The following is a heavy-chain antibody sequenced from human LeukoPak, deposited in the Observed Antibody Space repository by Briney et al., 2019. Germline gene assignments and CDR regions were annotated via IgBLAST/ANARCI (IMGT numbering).Heavy chain of an antibody. CDR2: LYYSGYT. J-gene: IGHJ4*02. D-gene: IGHD3-16*02. V-gene: IGHV4-39*01. CDR3: ARHPRVWGSFRD. CDR1: HDSISSSTYY. Sequence: SETLSLTCTVSHDSISSSTYYWGWIRRPPGKGLEWIGSLYYSGYTYYNPSLKGRVTISVDMSKNQFSLKVTSVTAADTAVYYCARHPRVWGSFRDWGQGTLVSVSS.